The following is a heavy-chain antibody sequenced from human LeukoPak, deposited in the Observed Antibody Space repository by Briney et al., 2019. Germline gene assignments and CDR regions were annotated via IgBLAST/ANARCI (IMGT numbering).Heavy chain of an antibody. CDR3: ARERALDIVATNEVDY. D-gene: IGHD5-12*01. J-gene: IGHJ4*02. Sequence: GTLSVTCTVSRGSVTSGTHYWGCIRHPPGKGLGWIGYIYYRGSTNYNTSLKSRVTISRDTSKNQLSLKLSSVTAADTAVYYCARERALDIVATNEVDYWGQGILVTVSS. V-gene: IGHV4-61*01. CDR2: IYYRGST. CDR1: RGSVTSGTHY.